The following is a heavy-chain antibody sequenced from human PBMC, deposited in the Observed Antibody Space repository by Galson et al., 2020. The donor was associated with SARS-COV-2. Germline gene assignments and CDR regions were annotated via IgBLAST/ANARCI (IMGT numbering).Heavy chain of an antibody. CDR3: VLWWDDH. V-gene: IGHV3-15*01. D-gene: IGHD2-21*01. Sequence: GESLKFSCTASGLTLTNAWMTWVRQAPGKGLEWVGRIKSKSDGGTIDYAAPVKGRFTISRDDSKNTLYLQMNSLKTEDTAVYYCVLWWDDHWGQGTLVTVSS. CDR1: GLTLTNAW. CDR2: IKSKSDGGTI. J-gene: IGHJ5*02.